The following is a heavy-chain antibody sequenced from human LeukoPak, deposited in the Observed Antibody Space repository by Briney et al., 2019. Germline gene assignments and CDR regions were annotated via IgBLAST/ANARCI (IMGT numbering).Heavy chain of an antibody. Sequence: ASVKVSCKASGYTLTSYGISWVGQAPGEGREWVGWISTDKGKTNYVQKLQGRVTMTTDTSTSTVYMGLRSLRSDDTAVYYCARITALYYYMDVWGKGTTVTVSS. V-gene: IGHV1-18*01. D-gene: IGHD3-10*01. CDR2: ISTDKGKT. CDR3: ARITALYYYMDV. CDR1: GYTLTSYG. J-gene: IGHJ6*03.